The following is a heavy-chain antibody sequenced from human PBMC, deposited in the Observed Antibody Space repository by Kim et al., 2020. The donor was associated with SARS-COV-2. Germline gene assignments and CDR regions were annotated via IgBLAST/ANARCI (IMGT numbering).Heavy chain of an antibody. CDR3: ARNGLWFGELLPPFDY. CDR1: GFTVSSNY. V-gene: IGHV3-66*01. Sequence: GGSLRLSCAASGFTVSSNYMSWVRQAPGKGLEWVSVFYSGGSTYYADSVKGRFTISRDNSKNTLYLQMNSLRAEDTAVYYCARNGLWFGELLPPFDYWGQGTLVTVSS. CDR2: FYSGGST. J-gene: IGHJ4*02. D-gene: IGHD3-10*01.